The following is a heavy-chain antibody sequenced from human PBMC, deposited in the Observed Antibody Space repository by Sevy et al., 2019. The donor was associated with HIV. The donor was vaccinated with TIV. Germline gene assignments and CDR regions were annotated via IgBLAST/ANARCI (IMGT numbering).Heavy chain of an antibody. V-gene: IGHV3-49*04. CDR1: GFTFGDYA. Sequence: GGSLRLSCRASGFTFGDYAMSWVRQAPGKGLEWLGFIRSKAYGGTTEYAASVKGRFTISRDDSKSIAYLQMNSLKTEDTAVYYCTRAKYDYVWGSYRENWFDPWGQGTLVTVSS. D-gene: IGHD3-16*02. CDR2: IRSKAYGGTT. CDR3: TRAKYDYVWGSYRENWFDP. J-gene: IGHJ5*02.